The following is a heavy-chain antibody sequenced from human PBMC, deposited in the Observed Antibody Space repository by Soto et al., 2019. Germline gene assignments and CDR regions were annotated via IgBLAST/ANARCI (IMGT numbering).Heavy chain of an antibody. V-gene: IGHV2-5*02. D-gene: IGHD6-6*01. CDR3: AHRGRYSSPYNFDY. CDR1: GFSLSTSGVA. Sequence: QITLKESGPTLVKPTQTLTLTCTFSGFSLSTSGVAVGWIRQPPGKALEWLALIYWDDDKRYSPSLKSRLTITKDNSKNQVVLTMTNMDPVDTATYYCAHRGRYSSPYNFDYWGQGTLVTVSS. CDR2: IYWDDDK. J-gene: IGHJ4*02.